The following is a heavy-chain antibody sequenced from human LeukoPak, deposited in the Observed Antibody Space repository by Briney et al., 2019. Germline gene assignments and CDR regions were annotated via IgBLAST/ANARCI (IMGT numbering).Heavy chain of an antibody. D-gene: IGHD6-19*01. CDR1: GFTFSSHA. J-gene: IGHJ4*02. V-gene: IGHV3-30-3*01. CDR2: ISYDGNYK. CDR3: ARGQLPRPDLYSSGFDY. Sequence: PGGSLRLSCGASGFTFSSHAMHWVRQAPGKGLEWVTFISYDGNYKYYADSVKGRFTISRDNSKNTVYLQMNSLRAEDTAVYYCARGQLPRPDLYSSGFDYWGQGTLVTVSS.